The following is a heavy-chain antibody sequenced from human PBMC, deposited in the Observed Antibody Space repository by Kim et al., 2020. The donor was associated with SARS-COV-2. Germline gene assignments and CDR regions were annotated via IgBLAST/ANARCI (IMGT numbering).Heavy chain of an antibody. CDR2: INSDGSST. Sequence: GGSLRLSCAASGFTFSSYWMHWVRQAPGKGLVWVSRINSDGSSTSYADSVKGRFTISRDNAKNTLYLQMNSLRAEDTAVYYCASTYSSSSKGDYWGQGTLVTVSS. CDR1: GFTFSSYW. V-gene: IGHV3-74*01. CDR3: ASTYSSSSKGDY. J-gene: IGHJ4*02. D-gene: IGHD6-13*01.